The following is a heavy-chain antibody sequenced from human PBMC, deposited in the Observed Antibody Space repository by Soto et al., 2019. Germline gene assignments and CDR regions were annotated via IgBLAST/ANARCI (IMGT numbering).Heavy chain of an antibody. D-gene: IGHD3-22*01. J-gene: IGHJ4*02. V-gene: IGHV3-30-3*01. Sequence: GGSLRLSCAASGFILSSFAMHWVRQAPGKGLEWVALISYSGDNEYYADSVKGRFTVSRDNSMNTLYLQMNSLRAEDTAVYYCARDRGYDSSGYYFMWGQGTLVTVSS. CDR2: ISYSGDNE. CDR3: ARDRGYDSSGYYFM. CDR1: GFILSSFA.